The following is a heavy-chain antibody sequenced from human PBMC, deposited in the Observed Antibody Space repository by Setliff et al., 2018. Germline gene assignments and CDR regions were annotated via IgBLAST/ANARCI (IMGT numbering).Heavy chain of an antibody. J-gene: IGHJ5*02. Sequence: GGSLRLSCAASGFTFSSYWMHWVRQAPGKGLVWVSRIKGDGSITSYADSVKGRFTISRDNAKNTLYLQMNSLRVEDTAVYYCAKSDWFDPWGQGTLVTVPQ. CDR3: AKSDWFDP. V-gene: IGHV3-74*01. CDR1: GFTFSSYW. CDR2: IKGDGSIT.